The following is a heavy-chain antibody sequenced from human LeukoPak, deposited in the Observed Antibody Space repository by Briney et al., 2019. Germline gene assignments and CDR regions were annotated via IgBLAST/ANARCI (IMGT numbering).Heavy chain of an antibody. CDR3: ARDRITMVRGVIISSYGMDV. V-gene: IGHV1-69*04. Sequence: SVKVSCKASGGTFSSYAISWVRQAPGQGLEWMGRIIPILGTANYAQKFQGRVTITADKSTSTAYMELSSLRSEDTAVYYCARDRITMVRGVIISSYGMDVWSQGTTVTVSS. CDR1: GGTFSSYA. D-gene: IGHD3-10*01. CDR2: IIPILGTA. J-gene: IGHJ6*02.